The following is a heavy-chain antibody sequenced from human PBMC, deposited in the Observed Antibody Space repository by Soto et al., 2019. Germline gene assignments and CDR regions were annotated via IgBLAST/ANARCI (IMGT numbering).Heavy chain of an antibody. V-gene: IGHV3-30-3*01. D-gene: IGHD6-13*01. CDR1: GFTFSSYA. CDR2: ISYDGSNK. Sequence: TGGSLRLSCAAPGFTFSSYAMHWVRQAPGKGLEWVAVISYDGSNKYYADSVKGRFTISRDNSKNTLYLQMNSLRAEDTAVYYCARVEQQLKVSDYWGQGTLVTVSS. J-gene: IGHJ4*02. CDR3: ARVEQQLKVSDY.